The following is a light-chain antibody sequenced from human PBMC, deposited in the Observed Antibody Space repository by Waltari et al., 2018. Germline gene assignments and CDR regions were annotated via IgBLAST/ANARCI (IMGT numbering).Light chain of an antibody. V-gene: IGKV3-20*01. CDR3: HQYDQTPWT. CDR2: GTS. CDR1: RRVGASF. J-gene: IGKJ1*01. Sequence: ETVLTQSPVTLSLSPGETATLSCRASRRVGASFLAWYHQRPGKSPRLLIYGTSTRATGIPDRFSGDGSGTDFTLIIRRLEPEDLGVYFCHQYDQTPWTFGQGTTVE.